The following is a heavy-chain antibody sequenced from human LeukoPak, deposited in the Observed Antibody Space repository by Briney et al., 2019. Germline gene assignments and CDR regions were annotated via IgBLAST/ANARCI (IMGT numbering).Heavy chain of an antibody. CDR2: TYHSGST. D-gene: IGHD2-15*01. J-gene: IGHJ3*02. CDR3: ARTQRVYCSGGSCYRGTGAFDI. V-gene: IGHV4-38-2*02. Sequence: SETLSLTCTVSGYSISSGYYWGWIRQPPGKGLEWIGSTYHSGSTYYNPSLKSRVTISVDTSKNQFSLKLSSVTAADTAVYYCARTQRVYCSGGSCYRGTGAFDIWGQGTMVTVSS. CDR1: GYSISSGYY.